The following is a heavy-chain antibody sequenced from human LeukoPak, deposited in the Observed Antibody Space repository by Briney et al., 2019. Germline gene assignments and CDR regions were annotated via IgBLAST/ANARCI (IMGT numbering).Heavy chain of an antibody. D-gene: IGHD2-2*01. CDR3: AKATKYQLLSHFDY. CDR2: ISGDGGST. Sequence: GGSLRLSCAASGFTFVDYTMHWVRQAPGKGLEWVSRISGDGGSTYFADSVKGRFTISRDNSIQSLYLQMNSLRTEDTGLYYCAKATKYQLLSHFDYWGQGTLVTVSS. J-gene: IGHJ4*02. V-gene: IGHV3-43*02. CDR1: GFTFVDYT.